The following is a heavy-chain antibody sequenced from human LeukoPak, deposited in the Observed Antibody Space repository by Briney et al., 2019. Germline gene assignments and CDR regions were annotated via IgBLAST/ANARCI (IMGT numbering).Heavy chain of an antibody. CDR1: GGSFSGYY. CDR3: ARVLGSGWYGLIDY. Sequence: PSETLSLTCAVYGGSFSGYYWSWIRQPPGKGLEWIGEINHSGSTNYNPSLKSRVTISVDTSKNQFSLKLSSVTAADTAVYYCARVLGSGWYGLIDYRGQGTLVTVSS. CDR2: INHSGST. V-gene: IGHV4-34*01. J-gene: IGHJ4*02. D-gene: IGHD6-19*01.